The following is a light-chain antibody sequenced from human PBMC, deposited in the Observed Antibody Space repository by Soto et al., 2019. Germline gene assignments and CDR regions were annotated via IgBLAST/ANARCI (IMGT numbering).Light chain of an antibody. Sequence: QAVVTQEPSLTVSPRGTVTLTCASSTGAVTSGYYPNWFQQKPGQAPGALIYSTSHKHSWTPARFSGSLLGGKAALTLSGVQPEDEAEYYCLLYYGGAQLGVVGGGTKLTVL. J-gene: IGLJ3*02. CDR1: TGAVTSGYY. CDR3: LLYYGGAQLGV. V-gene: IGLV7-43*01. CDR2: STS.